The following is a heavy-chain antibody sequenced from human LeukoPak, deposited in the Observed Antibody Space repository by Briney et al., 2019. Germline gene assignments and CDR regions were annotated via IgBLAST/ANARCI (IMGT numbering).Heavy chain of an antibody. CDR2: IWYDGSNK. CDR3: AKDKEYTGTYGLFDY. CDR1: GFTFSSYG. J-gene: IGHJ4*02. D-gene: IGHD1-26*01. V-gene: IGHV3-33*06. Sequence: PGRSLRLSCAASGFTFSSYGMHWVRQAPGKGLEWVAVIWYDGSNKYYADSVKGRFTISRDNSKNTLYLQINSLRAEDTALYYCAKDKEYTGTYGLFDYWGQGTLVTVSS.